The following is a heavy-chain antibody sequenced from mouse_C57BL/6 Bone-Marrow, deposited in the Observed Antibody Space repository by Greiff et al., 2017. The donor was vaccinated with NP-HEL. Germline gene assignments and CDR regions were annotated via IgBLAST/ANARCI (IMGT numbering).Heavy chain of an antibody. CDR1: GFTFSSYA. V-gene: IGHV5-9-1*02. CDR3: TRGGGETGGAWFAY. J-gene: IGHJ3*01. D-gene: IGHD4-1*01. Sequence: EVHLVESGEGLVKPGGSLKLSCAASGFTFSSYAMSWVRQTPEKRLEWVAYISSGGDYIYYADTVKGRFTISRDNARNTLYLQMSSLKSEDTAMYYCTRGGGETGGAWFAYWGQGTLVTVSA. CDR2: ISSGGDYI.